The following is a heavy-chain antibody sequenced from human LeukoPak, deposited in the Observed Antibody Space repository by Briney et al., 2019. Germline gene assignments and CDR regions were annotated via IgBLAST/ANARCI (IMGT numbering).Heavy chain of an antibody. CDR3: ARMITYYYDSSGYYYERYFDY. V-gene: IGHV3-7*01. J-gene: IGHJ4*02. Sequence: GGSLRLSCAASGFTFSSSWRSWVRQAPGKGLEWVANIKQDGGEKNYVESVKGRFTISRDNAKNSLYLQMNSLRAEDTAVYYCARMITYYYDSSGYYYERYFDYWGQGTLVTVSS. CDR1: GFTFSSSW. D-gene: IGHD3-22*01. CDR2: IKQDGGEK.